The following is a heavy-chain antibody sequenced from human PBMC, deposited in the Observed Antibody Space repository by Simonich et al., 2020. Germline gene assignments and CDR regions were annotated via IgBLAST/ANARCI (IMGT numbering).Heavy chain of an antibody. J-gene: IGHJ3*02. V-gene: IGHV3-72*01. Sequence: EVQLVESGGGLVQPGGSLRLSCAASGLTFSSYAMHWGRQAPGKGQEWVCLTRNKANIYTTEYAATVKGRFTISRDDSKNSLYLQMNSLKTEDTAVYYCARVGTRGAFDIWGQGTMVTVSS. CDR2: TRNKANIYTT. CDR1: GLTFSSYA. CDR3: ARVGTRGAFDI. D-gene: IGHD7-27*01.